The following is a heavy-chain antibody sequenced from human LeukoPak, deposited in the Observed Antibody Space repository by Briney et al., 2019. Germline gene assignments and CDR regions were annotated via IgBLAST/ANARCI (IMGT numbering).Heavy chain of an antibody. CDR1: GFTFTTYA. CDR3: AKATLGSCGGVRCYPFDY. CDR2: ITADGANT. D-gene: IGHD2-15*01. V-gene: IGHV3-23*01. Sequence: PGGSLRLSCAASGFTFTTYAINRVRQVPGKGLEWVSSITADGANTYLADSVRGRFTISRDNSKNTVYLQMNSLRAEDTAVYYCAKATLGSCGGVRCYPFDYWGQGTLVTVSS. J-gene: IGHJ4*02.